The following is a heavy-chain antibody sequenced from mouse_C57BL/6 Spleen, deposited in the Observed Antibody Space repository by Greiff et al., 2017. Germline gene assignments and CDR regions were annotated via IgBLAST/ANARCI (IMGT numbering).Heavy chain of an antibody. V-gene: IGHV3-6*01. CDR2: ISYDGSN. CDR3: ARGGYDDYDGRPYFDY. CDR1: GYSITSGYY. D-gene: IGHD2-4*01. Sequence: EVQLQQSGPGLVKPSQSLSLTCSVTGYSITSGYYWNWIRQFPGNKLEWMGYISYDGSNNYNPSLKNRISITRDTSKNQFFLKLNSVTTEDTATYYCARGGYDDYDGRPYFDYWGQGTTLTVSS. J-gene: IGHJ2*01.